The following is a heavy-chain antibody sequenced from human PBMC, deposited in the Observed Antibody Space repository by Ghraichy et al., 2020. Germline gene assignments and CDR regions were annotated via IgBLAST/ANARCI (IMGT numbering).Heavy chain of an antibody. V-gene: IGHV4-4*02. CDR2: IYHSGST. CDR3: ATYYDSSGYRFDY. Sequence: SETLSLTCTVSGASISSSNWWSWVRQPPGKGLEWIGEIYHSGSTHYSPSLKSRITMSLDKSNNQLSLNLNSVTAADTAVYYCATYYDSSGYRFDYWGQGTLVTVSS. J-gene: IGHJ4*02. D-gene: IGHD3-22*01. CDR1: GASISSSNW.